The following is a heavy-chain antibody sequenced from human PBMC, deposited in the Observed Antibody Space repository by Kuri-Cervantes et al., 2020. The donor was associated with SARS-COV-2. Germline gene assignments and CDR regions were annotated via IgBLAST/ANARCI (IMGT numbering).Heavy chain of an antibody. V-gene: IGHV4-59*12. D-gene: IGHD5-24*01. CDR1: GGSISSYY. CDR2: IYYSGST. J-gene: IGHJ4*02. Sequence: SETLSLTCPVSGGSISSYYWSWIRQPPGKGLEWIGFIYYSGSTNYHPSLKGRATISIITSKNQFTLKLSSVNGADTAVYYCARGARPGGEEMVTMAHFDYGGQGTLVTVSS. CDR3: ARGARPGGEEMVTMAHFDY.